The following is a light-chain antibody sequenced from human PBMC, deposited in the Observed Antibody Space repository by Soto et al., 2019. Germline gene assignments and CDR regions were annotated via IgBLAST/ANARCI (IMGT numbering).Light chain of an antibody. CDR2: AVS. CDR3: QQGDNWPWT. V-gene: IGKV3D-15*01. CDR1: QSVINN. J-gene: IGKJ1*01. Sequence: EIVMTQSPATLSVSPGERATLSCRASQSVINNLAWYQQKPDQAPRLLIYAVSTRATCIPARFSGSGSGTDFTLTISIMQSEDFAVYYCQQGDNWPWTFGQGTKVEIK.